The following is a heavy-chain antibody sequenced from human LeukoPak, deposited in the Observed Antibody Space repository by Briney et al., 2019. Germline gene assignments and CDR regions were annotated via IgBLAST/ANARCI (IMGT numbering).Heavy chain of an antibody. CDR1: GFTFSSYG. Sequence: GGSLRLSCAASGFTFSSYGMHWVRQATGKGLEWVAVISYDGSNKYYADSVKGRFTISRDNSKNTLYLQMNSLRAEDTAVYYCAKLSGRDFYFDYWGQGTLVTVSS. CDR3: AKLSGRDFYFDY. V-gene: IGHV3-30*18. J-gene: IGHJ4*02. D-gene: IGHD2-21*02. CDR2: ISYDGSNK.